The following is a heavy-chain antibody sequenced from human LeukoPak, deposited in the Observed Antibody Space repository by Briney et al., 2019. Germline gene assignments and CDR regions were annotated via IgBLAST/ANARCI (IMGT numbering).Heavy chain of an antibody. V-gene: IGHV4-59*01. Sequence: PSETLSLTCTVSGGSISSYYWSWIRQPPGKGLEWIGYIYYSGNTNYNPSLKSRVTISVDTSKNQFSLKLSSVTAADTAVYYCARGRSPQAPLPDAFDIWGQGTMVTVSS. J-gene: IGHJ3*02. CDR2: IYYSGNT. CDR1: GGSISSYY. D-gene: IGHD3-10*01. CDR3: ARGRSPQAPLPDAFDI.